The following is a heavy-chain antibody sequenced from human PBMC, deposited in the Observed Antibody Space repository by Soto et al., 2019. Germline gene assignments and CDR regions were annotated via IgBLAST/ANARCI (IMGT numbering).Heavy chain of an antibody. CDR2: INGDGTTT. Sequence: EVQLVESGGGLVQPGGSLRLSCAASGFTFSSYWMHWVRQAPGKGLVWVSRINGDGTTTGYADFVKGRFSISRDSAKNTLYLQMNSLRAEDTAVYYCVRDLSVTTKFDYWGQGTLVTLSS. CDR1: GFTFSSYW. V-gene: IGHV3-74*01. J-gene: IGHJ4*02. CDR3: VRDLSVTTKFDY. D-gene: IGHD4-17*01.